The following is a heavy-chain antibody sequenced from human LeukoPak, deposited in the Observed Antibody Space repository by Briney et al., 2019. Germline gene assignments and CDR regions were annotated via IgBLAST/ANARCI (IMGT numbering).Heavy chain of an antibody. CDR2: IYHSGST. Sequence: SETLSLTCTVSGGSISSGGYYWSWIRQPPGKGLEWIGYIYHSGSTYYNPSLKNRVTISVDRSKNQFSLKLSSVTAADTAVYYCARGSIAAGRELDYWGQGTLVTVSS. CDR1: GGSISSGGYY. V-gene: IGHV4-30-2*01. D-gene: IGHD6-6*01. J-gene: IGHJ4*02. CDR3: ARGSIAAGRELDY.